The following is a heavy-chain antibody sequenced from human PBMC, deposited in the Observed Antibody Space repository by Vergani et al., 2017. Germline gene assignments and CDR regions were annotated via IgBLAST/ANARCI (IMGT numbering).Heavy chain of an antibody. CDR2: IWYDGSNK. Sequence: QVQLVESGGGVVQPGRSLRLSCAASGFTFSSYDMHWVRQAPGKGLEWVAVIWYDGSNKYYADSVKGRFTISRDNSKNTLYLQMDSLWAEDTAVYYCAKGVGVRGVIPIPIYYYYGMDVWGQGTTVTVSS. CDR3: AKGVGVRGVIPIPIYYYYGMDV. V-gene: IGHV3-33*06. CDR1: GFTFSSYD. D-gene: IGHD3-10*01. J-gene: IGHJ6*02.